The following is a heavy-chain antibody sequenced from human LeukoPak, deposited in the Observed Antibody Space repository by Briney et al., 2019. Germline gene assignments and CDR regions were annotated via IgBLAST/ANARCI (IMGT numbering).Heavy chain of an antibody. V-gene: IGHV3-23*01. CDR3: AKGVGYYYDSSGYYYFDY. CDR1: GFTFSSYA. D-gene: IGHD3-22*01. Sequence: GGSLRLSCAASGFTFSSYAMSWVRQAPGKGLEWVSAISGSGGSTYYADSVKGRFTTSRDNSKNTLYLQMNSLRAEDTAVYYCAKGVGYYYDSSGYYYFDYWGQGTLVTVSS. J-gene: IGHJ4*02. CDR2: ISGSGGST.